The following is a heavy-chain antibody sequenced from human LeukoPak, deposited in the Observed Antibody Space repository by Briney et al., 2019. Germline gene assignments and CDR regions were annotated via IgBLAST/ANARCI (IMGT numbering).Heavy chain of an antibody. D-gene: IGHD2-21*02. Sequence: ASVKVSCKASGYTFTSYGMSWVRQAPGQGLEWMGWISAYNGNTNYAQKLQGRVTMTTDTSTSTAYMELRSLRSDDTAVYYCARYRIGCGGDCYSLVDYWGQGTLVTVSS. CDR1: GYTFTSYG. J-gene: IGHJ4*02. CDR2: ISAYNGNT. V-gene: IGHV1-18*01. CDR3: ARYRIGCGGDCYSLVDY.